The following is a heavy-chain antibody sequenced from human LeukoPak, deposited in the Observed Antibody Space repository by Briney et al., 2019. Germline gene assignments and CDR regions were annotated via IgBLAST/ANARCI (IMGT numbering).Heavy chain of an antibody. CDR1: GYTFTNYD. CDR2: MNPNSGNT. J-gene: IGHJ5*02. Sequence: ASVKVSCKASGYTFTNYDINWVRQATGQGLEWMGWMNPNSGNTGYAQKFQGRVTMTGNPSISTAYMELSSLRSEDTAVYYCATYGSGGGGWFDPWGQGTLVTVSS. D-gene: IGHD3-10*01. V-gene: IGHV1-8*01. CDR3: ATYGSGGGGWFDP.